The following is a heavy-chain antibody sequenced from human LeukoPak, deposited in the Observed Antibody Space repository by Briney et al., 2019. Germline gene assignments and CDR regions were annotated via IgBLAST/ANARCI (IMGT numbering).Heavy chain of an antibody. J-gene: IGHJ5*02. D-gene: IGHD3-22*01. Sequence: SETLSLTCTVSGGSISSYYWSWIRQPPGKGLEWIGYIYYSGSTNYNPSLKSRVTISVDTSKNQFSLKLSSVTAADTAVYYCARDYYDSSGYFNWFDPWGQGTLVTVSS. V-gene: IGHV4-59*12. CDR3: ARDYYDSSGYFNWFDP. CDR2: IYYSGST. CDR1: GGSISSYY.